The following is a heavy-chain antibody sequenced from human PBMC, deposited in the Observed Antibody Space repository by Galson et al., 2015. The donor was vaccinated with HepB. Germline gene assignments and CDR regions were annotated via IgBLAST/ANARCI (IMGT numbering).Heavy chain of an antibody. V-gene: IGHV3-21*01. Sequence: SLRLSCAASGFAFSSYSMNWVRQAPGKGLEWVSSMDSSGNHIYYADSLRGRFTISRDNAESSLYLQMNSLRAEDTAVYYCARSILRARHFDYWGQGTLLTVSS. CDR2: MDSSGNHI. D-gene: IGHD1-26*01. CDR3: ARSILRARHFDY. J-gene: IGHJ4*02. CDR1: GFAFSSYS.